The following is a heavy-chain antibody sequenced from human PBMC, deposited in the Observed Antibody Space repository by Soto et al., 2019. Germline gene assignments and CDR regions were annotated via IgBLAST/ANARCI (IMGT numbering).Heavy chain of an antibody. CDR2: ISYDGSNK. CDR1: GFTFSSYG. V-gene: IGHV3-30*03. Sequence: GSLRLSCAASGFTFSSYGIHWVRQAPGKGLEWVAVISYDGSNKYYADSVKGRFTISRDNSKNTLYLQMNSLRAEDTAVYYCARYYYYDSSGYSRPFDYWGQGTLVTVSS. J-gene: IGHJ4*02. D-gene: IGHD3-22*01. CDR3: ARYYYYDSSGYSRPFDY.